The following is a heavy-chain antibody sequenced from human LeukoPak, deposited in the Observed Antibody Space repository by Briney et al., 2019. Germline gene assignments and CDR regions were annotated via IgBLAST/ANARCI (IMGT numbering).Heavy chain of an antibody. Sequence: PGRSLRLSCAASGFTFSSYAMHWVRQAPGKGLEWVAVISYDGSNKYYADSVKGRFTISRDNSENTLYLQMNSLRAEDTAVYYCASFLAYCGGDCYSDFDYWGQGTLVTVSS. J-gene: IGHJ4*02. CDR1: GFTFSSYA. V-gene: IGHV3-30-3*01. CDR2: ISYDGSNK. D-gene: IGHD2-21*02. CDR3: ASFLAYCGGDCYSDFDY.